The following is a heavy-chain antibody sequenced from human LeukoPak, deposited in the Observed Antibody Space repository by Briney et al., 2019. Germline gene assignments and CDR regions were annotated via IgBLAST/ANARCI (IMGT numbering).Heavy chain of an antibody. D-gene: IGHD6-13*01. CDR3: ARAKIAAAGTYYFDY. CDR2: IYYSGST. CDR1: GGSISSYS. J-gene: IGHJ4*02. Sequence: SETLSLTCTVSGGSISSYSWSWIRQPPGKGLEWIGYIYYSGSTYYNPSLKSRVTISVDTSKNQFSLKLSSVTAADTAVYYCARAKIAAAGTYYFDYWGQGTLVTVSS. V-gene: IGHV4-59*12.